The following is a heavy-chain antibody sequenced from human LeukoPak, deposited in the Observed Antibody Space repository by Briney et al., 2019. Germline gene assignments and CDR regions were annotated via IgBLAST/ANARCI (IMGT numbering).Heavy chain of an antibody. CDR3: ARGRIFEKYCSSTSCPQRGYFDY. Sequence: SETLSLTXAVYGGSFSGYYWSSIRQPPGKGLEWLGEINHSGSTNYNPSLKSRVTISVDTSKNQFSLKLSSVTAADTAVYYCARGRIFEKYCSSTSCPQRGYFDYWGQGTLVTVSS. CDR2: INHSGST. CDR1: GGSFSGYY. D-gene: IGHD2-2*01. J-gene: IGHJ4*02. V-gene: IGHV4-34*01.